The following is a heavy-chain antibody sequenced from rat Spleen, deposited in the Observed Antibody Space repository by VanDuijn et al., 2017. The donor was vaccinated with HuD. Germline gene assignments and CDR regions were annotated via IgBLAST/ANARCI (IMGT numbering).Heavy chain of an antibody. CDR3: ARQDTSGYSNWFTY. D-gene: IGHD4-3*01. CDR1: GFTFNNYW. Sequence: EVQLVESGGGLVQPGRSLKLSCVASGFTFNNYWMTWIRQAPGKGLEWVASIDYEGSGTYYRDSVKGRFTVSRDNARGTQYLQMDSLRSEDTATYYCARQDTSGYSNWFTYWGQGTLVTVSS. V-gene: IGHV5-31*01. J-gene: IGHJ3*01. CDR2: IDYEGSGT.